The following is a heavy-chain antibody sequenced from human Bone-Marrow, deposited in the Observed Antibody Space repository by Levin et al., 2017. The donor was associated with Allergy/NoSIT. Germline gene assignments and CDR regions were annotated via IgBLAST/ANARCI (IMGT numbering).Heavy chain of an antibody. J-gene: IGHJ4*02. CDR1: GFSVTSNY. CDR2: IYSGGDT. CDR3: ARDPNAAAIGTFG. V-gene: IGHV3-66*01. Sequence: HPGGSLRLSCTASGFSVTSNYINWVRQAPGKGLEWVALIYSGGDTNYADSVKGRFTISRDSSKNTVYLQMNSLRGDDTAVYYCARDPNAAAIGTFGWGQGTLVTVSS. D-gene: IGHD6-13*01.